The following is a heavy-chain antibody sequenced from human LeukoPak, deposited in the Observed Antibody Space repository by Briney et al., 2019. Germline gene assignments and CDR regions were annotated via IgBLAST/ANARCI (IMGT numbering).Heavy chain of an antibody. CDR1: GFTFSSYS. CDR3: ARDSSGWYDY. CDR2: ISSSSSYI. J-gene: IGHJ4*02. D-gene: IGHD6-19*01. V-gene: IGHV3-21*01. Sequence: GGSLRLSCAASGFTFSSYSMSWVRQAPGKGLEWVSSISSSSSYIYYADSVKGRFTISRDNAKNSLYLQMNSLRAEDTAVYYCARDSSGWYDYWGQGTLVTVSS.